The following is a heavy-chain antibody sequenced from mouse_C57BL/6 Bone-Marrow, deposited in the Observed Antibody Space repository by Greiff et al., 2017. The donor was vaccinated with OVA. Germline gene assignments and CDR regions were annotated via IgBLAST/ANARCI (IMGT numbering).Heavy chain of an antibody. J-gene: IGHJ4*01. V-gene: IGHV1-63*01. D-gene: IGHD2-1*01. CDR2: IYPGGGYT. Sequence: VQLQQSGAELVRPGTSVKMSCKASGYTFTNYWIGWAKQRPGHGLEWIGDIYPGGGYTNYNEKFKGKATLTADKSSSTAYMQFSSLTSEDSASYYCARGGNRYAMDYWGQGTSVTVSS. CDR1: GYTFTNYW. CDR3: ARGGNRYAMDY.